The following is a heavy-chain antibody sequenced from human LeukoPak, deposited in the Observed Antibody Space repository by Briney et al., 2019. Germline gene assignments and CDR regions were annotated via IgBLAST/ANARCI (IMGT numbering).Heavy chain of an antibody. CDR2: ISWNSGSI. CDR3: AKGITSTTMVRGVIINRAFDI. CDR1: GFTFDDYA. D-gene: IGHD3-10*01. V-gene: IGHV3-9*01. Sequence: GGSLRLSCAASGFTFDDYAMHWVRQAPGKGLEWVSGISWNSGSIGYADSVKGRFTISRDNAKNSLYLQMNSLRAEDTALYYCAKGITSTTMVRGVIINRAFDIWGQGTMVTVSS. J-gene: IGHJ3*02.